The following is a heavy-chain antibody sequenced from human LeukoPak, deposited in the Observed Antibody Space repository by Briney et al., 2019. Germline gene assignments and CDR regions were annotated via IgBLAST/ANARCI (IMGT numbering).Heavy chain of an antibody. V-gene: IGHV3-21*01. J-gene: IGHJ4*02. CDR2: ISSSSSYI. D-gene: IGHD2-2*01. CDR3: ARALGQLLSLDFGY. Sequence: GGSLRLSCAASGSTFSSYSMNWVRQAPGKGLEWVSSISSSSSYIYYADSVKGRFTISRDNAKNSLYLQMNSLRAEDTAVYYCARALGQLLSLDFGYWGQGTLVTVSS. CDR1: GSTFSSYS.